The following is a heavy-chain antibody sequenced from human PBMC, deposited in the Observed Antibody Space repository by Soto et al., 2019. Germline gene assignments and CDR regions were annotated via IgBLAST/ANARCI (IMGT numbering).Heavy chain of an antibody. CDR3: ARVSGSP. CDR1: GYGMTGYP. CDR2: INAGNGNI. V-gene: IGHV1-3*01. D-gene: IGHD3-10*01. J-gene: IGHJ5*02. Sequence: ALLNRACKTVGYGMTGYPRHWGRQAHEQRLEWMGWINAGNGNIKYSQKFQGRITITRDTSASTAYMELRHLRSEDTAVYYCARVSGSPWGPGTLVTVSS.